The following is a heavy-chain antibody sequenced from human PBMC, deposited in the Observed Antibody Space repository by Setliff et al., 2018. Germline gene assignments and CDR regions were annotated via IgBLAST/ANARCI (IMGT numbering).Heavy chain of an antibody. CDR1: GFTFSNAW. D-gene: IGHD1-7*01. Sequence: PGGSLRLSCAASGFTFSNAWMSWVRQAPGKGLEWVSYISSSSSTIYYADSVKGRFTISRDNAKNTLYLQMNSLRAEDTAVYYCARSRGTTVYDYWGQGTLVTVSS. CDR3: ARSRGTTVYDY. V-gene: IGHV3-48*01. CDR2: ISSSSSTI. J-gene: IGHJ4*02.